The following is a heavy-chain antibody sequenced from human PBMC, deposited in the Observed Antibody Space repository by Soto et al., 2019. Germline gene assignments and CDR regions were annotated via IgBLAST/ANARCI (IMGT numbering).Heavy chain of an antibody. V-gene: IGHV3-33*01. CDR3: ARVRDTYYDFCSGYSLDY. Sequence: QVQLVESGGGVVQPGRSLRLSCAASGFTFSSYGMHWVRQAPGKGLEWVAVIWYDGSNKYYADSVKGRFTISRDNSKNTLYLQMNSLRAEDTAVYYCARVRDTYYDFCSGYSLDYWGQGTLVTVSS. CDR1: GFTFSSYG. D-gene: IGHD3-3*01. CDR2: IWYDGSNK. J-gene: IGHJ4*02.